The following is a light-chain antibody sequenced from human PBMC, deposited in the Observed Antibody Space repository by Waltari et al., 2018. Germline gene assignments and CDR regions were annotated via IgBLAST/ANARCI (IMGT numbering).Light chain of an antibody. CDR3: HSRDASGVAGS. Sequence: SSELTQAPAVSVAMGQTVRIPCQGDSLRSYYASGYQQRPGKAPILVIYDKNNRPSGVPDRFSGSSSHNTGSLTITGAQAEDEASYYCHSRDASGVAGSFGGGTKLTVL. J-gene: IGLJ2*01. V-gene: IGLV3-19*01. CDR2: DKN. CDR1: SLRSYY.